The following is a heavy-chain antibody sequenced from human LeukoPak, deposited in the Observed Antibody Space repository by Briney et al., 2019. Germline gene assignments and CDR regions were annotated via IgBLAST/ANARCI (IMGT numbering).Heavy chain of an antibody. CDR3: ARRYYYGSGSSYFDY. CDR1: GYSFTSYW. V-gene: IGHV5-51*01. J-gene: IGHJ4*02. Sequence: GESLKISCKGSGYSFTSYWIGWVRQMPGKGLEWMGIIYPGDSDTRYSPSFQGQVTISADKSISTAYLQWSSLKDSDTAMYYCARRYYYGSGSSYFDYWGQGTLVTVSS. D-gene: IGHD3-10*01. CDR2: IYPGDSDT.